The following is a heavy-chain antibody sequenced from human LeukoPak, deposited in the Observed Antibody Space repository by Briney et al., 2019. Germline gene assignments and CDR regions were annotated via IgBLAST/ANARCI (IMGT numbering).Heavy chain of an antibody. D-gene: IGHD2-2*01. CDR3: ARVVPAAIFDY. CDR2: IYYSGST. J-gene: IGHJ4*02. Sequence: SQTLSLTCTVSGGPISSGDYYWSWIRQPPGKGLEWIGYIYYSGSTYYNPSLKSRVTISVDTSMNQFSLKLSSVTAADTAVYYCARVVPAAIFDYWGQGTLVTVSS. V-gene: IGHV4-30-4*01. CDR1: GGPISSGDYY.